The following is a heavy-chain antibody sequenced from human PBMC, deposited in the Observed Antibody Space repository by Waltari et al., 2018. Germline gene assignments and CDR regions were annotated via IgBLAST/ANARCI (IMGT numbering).Heavy chain of an antibody. D-gene: IGHD7-27*01. Sequence: EVRLVESGGGLLHPGGTLRLSCEASGLTFTSHHLNWIRQAPGKGLKWLSYISSTFEIHYADSVKGRLTVSRDNARNSVFLEMSSLRADDTAVYYCVRDLNWGFDSWGQGTLVTVSS. CDR1: GLTFTSHH. CDR3: VRDLNWGFDS. J-gene: IGHJ4*02. CDR2: ISSTFEI. V-gene: IGHV3-48*03.